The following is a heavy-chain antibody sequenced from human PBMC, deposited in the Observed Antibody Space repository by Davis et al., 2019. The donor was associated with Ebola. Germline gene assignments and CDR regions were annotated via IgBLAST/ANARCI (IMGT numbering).Heavy chain of an antibody. D-gene: IGHD3-10*01. V-gene: IGHV4-59*01. CDR3: ARAGYYYYGMDV. CDR2: IYYSGST. J-gene: IGHJ6*02. Sequence: GSLRLSCTVSGCSISSYYWRWIRQPPGQGLEWIGSIYYSGSTNYNPSLKSRVTISVDTSKNQFSLKLSSVTAADTAVYYCARAGYYYYGMDVWGQGTTVTVSS. CDR1: GCSISSYY.